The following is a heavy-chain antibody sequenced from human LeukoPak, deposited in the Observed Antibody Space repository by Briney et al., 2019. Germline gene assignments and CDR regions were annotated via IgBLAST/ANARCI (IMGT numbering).Heavy chain of an antibody. Sequence: GGSLRLSCAASGFAFSDYYMGWNRQAPGKGLEWVSYISGSGSTIFHADSVKGRFTISRDNAKNSLYLQMNSLRAEDTAVYYCASRKWELIYWGQGTLVTVSS. CDR1: GFAFSDYY. CDR3: ASRKWELIY. D-gene: IGHD1-26*01. CDR2: ISGSGSTI. J-gene: IGHJ4*02. V-gene: IGHV3-11*01.